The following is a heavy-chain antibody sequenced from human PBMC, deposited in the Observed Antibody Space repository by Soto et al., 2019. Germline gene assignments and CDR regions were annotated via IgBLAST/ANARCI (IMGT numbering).Heavy chain of an antibody. D-gene: IGHD3-10*01. V-gene: IGHV3-7*01. J-gene: IGHJ5*02. Sequence: PRLSCAASGFTFSSYWMSWVRQAPGKGLEWVANIKQDGSEKYYVDSVKGRFTISRDNAKNSLYLQMNSLRAEDTAVYYCARVGRITMVRGVKGNWFDHWGQGTLVTVSS. CDR1: GFTFSSYW. CDR2: IKQDGSEK. CDR3: ARVGRITMVRGVKGNWFDH.